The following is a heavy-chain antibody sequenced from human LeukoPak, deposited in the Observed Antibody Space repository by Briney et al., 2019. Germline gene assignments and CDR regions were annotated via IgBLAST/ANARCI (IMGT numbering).Heavy chain of an antibody. Sequence: SETLSLTCAVYGGSFSGYYWSWIRQPPGKGLEWIGKINHSGSTNYNPSLKSRVTISVDTSKNQFSLKLSPVTAADTAVYYCARTDYYGSGSLRFDPWGQGTLVTVSS. CDR3: ARTDYYGSGSLRFDP. V-gene: IGHV4-34*01. CDR1: GGSFSGYY. CDR2: INHSGST. D-gene: IGHD3-10*01. J-gene: IGHJ5*02.